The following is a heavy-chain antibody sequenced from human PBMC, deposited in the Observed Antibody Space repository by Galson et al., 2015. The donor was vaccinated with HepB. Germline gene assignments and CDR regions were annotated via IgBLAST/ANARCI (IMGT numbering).Heavy chain of an antibody. J-gene: IGHJ4*02. CDR1: GFTFSDYY. D-gene: IGHD1-26*01. Sequence: SLRLSCAASGFTFSDYYMSWIRQAPGKGLEWVSYINSISSYTHYADSVKGRITISRDNAKNSLYLQMNSLRAEDTAVYYCAREYSGSYSGWDYWGQGTLVTVSS. CDR2: INSISSYT. CDR3: AREYSGSYSGWDY. V-gene: IGHV3-11*06.